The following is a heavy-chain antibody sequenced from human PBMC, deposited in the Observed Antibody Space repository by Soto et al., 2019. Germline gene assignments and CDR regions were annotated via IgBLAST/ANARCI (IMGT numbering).Heavy chain of an antibody. J-gene: IGHJ4*02. Sequence: PGGSPRLSCVVSGFTFGDYCMSWVRQPPGRGLEWVSGVNWSGYSTSYVDSVKGRFTTSRDNAKNSLYLEMKNLRVEDTALYYCARVSQTGSLIGFCDYWGQGALVTGSS. CDR1: GFTFGDYC. V-gene: IGHV3-20*04. CDR3: ARVSQTGSLIGFCDY. CDR2: VNWSGYST. D-gene: IGHD1-26*01.